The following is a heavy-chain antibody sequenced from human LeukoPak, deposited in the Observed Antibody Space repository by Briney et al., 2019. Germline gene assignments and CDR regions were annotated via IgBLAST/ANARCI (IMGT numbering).Heavy chain of an antibody. Sequence: KPSETLSLTCTVSGGSISGSSYYWGWIRQPPGKGLEWIGSIYYSGSTYYNPSLKSRLTISVDTSKNQFSLKLSSVTAADTAVYYCARHPGWPTVHFDYWGRGTLVTVSS. CDR3: ARHPGWPTVHFDY. J-gene: IGHJ4*02. V-gene: IGHV4-39*01. CDR2: IYYSGST. D-gene: IGHD4-17*01. CDR1: GGSISGSSYY.